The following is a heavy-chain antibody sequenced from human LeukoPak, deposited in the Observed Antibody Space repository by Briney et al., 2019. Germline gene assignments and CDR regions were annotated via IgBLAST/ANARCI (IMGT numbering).Heavy chain of an antibody. Sequence: PGGSLRLSCAASGFTFSSYAMSWVRQAPGKGLEWVSAISGSGGSTYYADSAKGRFTISRDNSKNTLYLQMNSLRAEDTAVYYCATLTRGGGSYYLSLDYWGQGTLVTVSS. J-gene: IGHJ4*02. CDR2: ISGSGGST. V-gene: IGHV3-23*01. CDR1: GFTFSSYA. D-gene: IGHD1-26*01. CDR3: ATLTRGGGSYYLSLDY.